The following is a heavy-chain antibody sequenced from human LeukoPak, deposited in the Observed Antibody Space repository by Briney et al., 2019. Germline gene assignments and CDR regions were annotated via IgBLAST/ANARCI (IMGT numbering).Heavy chain of an antibody. D-gene: IGHD6-19*01. V-gene: IGHV1-69*05. J-gene: IGHJ4*02. CDR2: IIPIFGTA. CDR3: ARVLSSGWYCDY. Sequence: ASVKVSCKASGGTFSSYAISWVRQAPGQGLEWMGGIIPIFGTANYAQKLQGRVTMTTDTSTSTAYMELRSLRSDDTAVYYCARVLSSGWYCDYWGQGTLVTVSS. CDR1: GGTFSSYA.